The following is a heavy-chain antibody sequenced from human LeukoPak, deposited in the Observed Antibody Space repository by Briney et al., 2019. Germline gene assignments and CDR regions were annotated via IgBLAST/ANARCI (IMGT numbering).Heavy chain of an antibody. J-gene: IGHJ5*02. V-gene: IGHV3-33*06. Sequence: PGGSLRLSCAASGFSFSTDGMHWVRQAPGKGLEWVAVIWYDESSKYFADSVKGRFTISRDNSKNTLYLQMNSLRVEDTAVYYCAKDGGGYCSSTSCSGSWFDPWGQGTLVTVSS. CDR3: AKDGGGYCSSTSCSGSWFDP. CDR1: GFSFSTDG. D-gene: IGHD2-2*03. CDR2: IWYDESSK.